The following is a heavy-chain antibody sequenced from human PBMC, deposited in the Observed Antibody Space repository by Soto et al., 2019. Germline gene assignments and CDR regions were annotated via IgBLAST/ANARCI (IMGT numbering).Heavy chain of an antibody. CDR3: ARGECSGSYYNCYYYYMDV. D-gene: IGHD3-10*02. Sequence: GGSLRLSCAASGFTFSSYGMHWVRQAPGKGLEWVAVIWYDGSNKYYADSVKGRFTISRDNSKNTLYLQMNSLRAEDTAVYYCARGECSGSYYNCYYYYMDVWGKGTTVTVSS. V-gene: IGHV3-33*01. J-gene: IGHJ6*03. CDR1: GFTFSSYG. CDR2: IWYDGSNK.